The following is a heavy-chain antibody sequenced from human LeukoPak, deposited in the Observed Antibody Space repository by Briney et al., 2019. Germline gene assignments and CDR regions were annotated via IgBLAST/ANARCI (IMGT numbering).Heavy chain of an antibody. Sequence: GGSLRLSCAASGFTFDDYAMHWVRQATGKGLEWVSGISWNSGSIGYADSVKGRFTISRDNAKNSLYLQMNSLRAEDMALYYCAKEYCSSTSCLGGFDYWGQGTLVTVSS. J-gene: IGHJ4*02. D-gene: IGHD2-2*01. CDR2: ISWNSGSI. CDR3: AKEYCSSTSCLGGFDY. V-gene: IGHV3-9*03. CDR1: GFTFDDYA.